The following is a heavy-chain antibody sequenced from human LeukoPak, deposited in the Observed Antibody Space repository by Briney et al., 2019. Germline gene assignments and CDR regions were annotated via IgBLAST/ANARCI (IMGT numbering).Heavy chain of an antibody. D-gene: IGHD1-26*01. Sequence: GGSLRLSCAASGFTFGSYAMNWVRQAPGKGLEWVSAIGGNGGSTYYADSVKGRFTISRDNSKNALYMQMNSLRAEDTAIYYCAKDSERLVIGPFDYWGQGALVTVSS. CDR1: GFTFGSYA. J-gene: IGHJ4*02. CDR2: IGGNGGST. V-gene: IGHV3-23*01. CDR3: AKDSERLVIGPFDY.